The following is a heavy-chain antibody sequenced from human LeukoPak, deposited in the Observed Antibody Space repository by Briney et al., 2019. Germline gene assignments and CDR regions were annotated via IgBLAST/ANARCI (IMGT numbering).Heavy chain of an antibody. D-gene: IGHD4-17*01. CDR1: GFTFSPFTNFA. V-gene: IGHV3-23*01. J-gene: IGHJ4*02. Sequence: PGGSLRLSCAASGFTFSPFTNFAMSWVRQAPGEGLECVSVVSASGDRTYYADSVKGRFTISRDNSKKTVDLQMNRLRAEDTAVYFCAKGHSDFGTGFDGWGQGTLVTVSS. CDR3: AKGHSDFGTGFDG. CDR2: VSASGDRT.